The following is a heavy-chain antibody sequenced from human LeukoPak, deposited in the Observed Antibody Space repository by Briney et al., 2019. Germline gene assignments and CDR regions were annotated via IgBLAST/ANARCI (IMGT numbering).Heavy chain of an antibody. V-gene: IGHV4-38-2*01. CDR3: ARLARIAMVRGIINRGYYFDY. Sequence: SENLSLTCAGSGYSIRSGYYWGWVRQPPRKGLEWIGRIYHSGTTYYNPSLESRVSISIDTSENQFSLRLSSVTAADTAVYYCARLARIAMVRGIINRGYYFDYWGQGTPVTVSS. CDR1: GYSIRSGYY. J-gene: IGHJ4*02. CDR2: IYHSGTT. D-gene: IGHD3-10*01.